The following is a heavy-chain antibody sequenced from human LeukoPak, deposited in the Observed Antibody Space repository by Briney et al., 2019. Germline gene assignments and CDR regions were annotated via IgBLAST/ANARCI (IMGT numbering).Heavy chain of an antibody. J-gene: IGHJ6*02. CDR3: ARNYGSGSHYFYGIDV. D-gene: IGHD3-10*01. CDR1: GFTFSSYD. V-gene: IGHV3-13*04. CDR2: IGIGGHT. Sequence: GGSLRLSCVASGFTFSSYDMHWVRQATGKGLEWVSGIGIGGHTYYLGSVKGRFTISREDAKNSLYLQMNSLRAGDTAVYYCARNYGSGSHYFYGIDVWGQGTTVTVSS.